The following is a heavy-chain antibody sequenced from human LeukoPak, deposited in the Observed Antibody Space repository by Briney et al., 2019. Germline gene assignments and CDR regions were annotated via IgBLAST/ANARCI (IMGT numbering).Heavy chain of an antibody. CDR3: AKKTYHWFGP. V-gene: IGHV3-30*02. Sequence: GGSLRLSCAASGFIFSTYGMHWVRQAPGKGLEWVAFIHYDGSNTYYADSVQGRFTISRDNSKNTLYLQMNSLTAGDTAIYYCAKKTYHWFGPWGQGTLVIVSP. J-gene: IGHJ5*02. CDR2: IHYDGSNT. D-gene: IGHD2-2*01. CDR1: GFIFSTYG.